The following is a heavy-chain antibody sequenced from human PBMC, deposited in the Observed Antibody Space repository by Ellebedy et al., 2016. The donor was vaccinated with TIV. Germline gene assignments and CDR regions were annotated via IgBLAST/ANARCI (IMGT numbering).Heavy chain of an antibody. CDR1: GGSISSYY. CDR3: ARDGDYDRDFDI. D-gene: IGHD3-22*01. V-gene: IGHV4-59*01. CDR2: IYYSGST. Sequence: MPSETLSLTCTVSGGSISSYYWSWIRQPPGKGLEWIGYIYYSGSTNYNPSLKSRVTISVDTSKNQFSLKLSSVTAADTAVYYCARDGDYDRDFDIWGQGTMVTVSS. J-gene: IGHJ3*02.